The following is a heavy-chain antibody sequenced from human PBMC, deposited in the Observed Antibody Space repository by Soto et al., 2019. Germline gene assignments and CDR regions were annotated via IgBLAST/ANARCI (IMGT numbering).Heavy chain of an antibody. CDR3: ARRGGGDYQLDVYYYGMDV. CDR1: GFTFSSYS. Sequence: GGSLRLSCAASGFTFSSYSMNWVRQAPGKGLEWVSYISSSSSTIYYADSVKGRFTISRDNAKNSLYLQMNSLRDEDTAVYYCARRGGGDYQLDVYYYGMDVWGQGTTVTVSS. V-gene: IGHV3-48*02. CDR2: ISSSSSTI. D-gene: IGHD2-21*02. J-gene: IGHJ6*02.